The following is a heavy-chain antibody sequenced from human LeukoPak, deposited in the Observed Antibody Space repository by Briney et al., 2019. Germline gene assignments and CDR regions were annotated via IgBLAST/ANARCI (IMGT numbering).Heavy chain of an antibody. CDR3: AREPTESTTAY. CDR2: IHFSGST. Sequence: SETLSLTCTVSRGSMSDYYWSWIRQSAGRGLEWIGRIHFSGSTNYNPSLRSRVTMSLGTSKKQVSLRLTSVIAADSAIYYCAREPTESTTAYWGQGALVTVSS. CDR1: RGSMSDYY. J-gene: IGHJ4*02. D-gene: IGHD1-1*01. V-gene: IGHV4-4*07.